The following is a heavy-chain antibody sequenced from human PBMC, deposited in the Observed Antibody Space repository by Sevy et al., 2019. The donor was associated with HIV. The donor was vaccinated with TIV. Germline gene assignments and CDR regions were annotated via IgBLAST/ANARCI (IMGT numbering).Heavy chain of an antibody. CDR2: INPNSGNT. CDR3: SRDLRLRGYSYGCFDY. V-gene: IGHV1-2*02. Sequence: ASVKVSCKASGYTFTGQYIHWVRQAPGQGLEWMGWINPNSGNTNYAQEVQGRVTMTRATSISTAYMELSGLKSDDTAVYYCSRDLRLRGYSYGCFDYWGQGTLATVSS. J-gene: IGHJ4*02. CDR1: GYTFTGQY. D-gene: IGHD5-18*01.